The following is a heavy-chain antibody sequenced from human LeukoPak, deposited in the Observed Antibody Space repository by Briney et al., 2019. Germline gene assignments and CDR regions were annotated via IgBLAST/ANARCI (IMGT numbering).Heavy chain of an antibody. Sequence: GGSLRLSCAASGFTFSTYGMHWVRQAPGKGLEWVAIVSFDGGNIYYADSVKGRFTISRDNSKNTVSLHMTSLTSDDTAVYYCVKDRKYYFEHWGRGTLVTVSS. CDR3: VKDRKYYFEH. V-gene: IGHV3-30*18. CDR2: VSFDGGNI. CDR1: GFTFSTYG. J-gene: IGHJ4*02.